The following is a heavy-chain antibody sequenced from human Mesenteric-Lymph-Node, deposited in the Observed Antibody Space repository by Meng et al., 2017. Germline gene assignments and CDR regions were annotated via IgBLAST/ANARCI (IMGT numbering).Heavy chain of an antibody. CDR1: GGSFSGYY. D-gene: IGHD6-13*01. J-gene: IGHJ5*02. V-gene: IGHV4-34*01. CDR2: INHSGST. CDR3: ARGDGSSWYGNWFDP. Sequence: GSLRLSCAVYGGSFSGYYWSWIRQPPGKGLEWIGEINHSGSTNYNPSLKSRVTISVDTSKNQFSLKLSSVTAADTAVYYCARGDGSSWYGNWFDPWGQGTLVTVSS.